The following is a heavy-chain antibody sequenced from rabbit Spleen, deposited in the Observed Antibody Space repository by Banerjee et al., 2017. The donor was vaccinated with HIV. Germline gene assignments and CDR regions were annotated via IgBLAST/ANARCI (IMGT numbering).Heavy chain of an antibody. D-gene: IGHD6-1*01. Sequence: QSLEESGGDLVKPGASLTLTCIASGVSFSGDSYMCWVRQAPGKGLEWIACIDTGNSAFTYFASWAKGRFTISKTSSTTVTLQMTSLTAADTATYFCARAIAYGYAGDAYPPYAMDLWGQGTLVTVS. CDR2: IDTGNSAFT. CDR1: GVSFSGDSY. CDR3: ARAIAYGYAGDAYPPYAMDL. J-gene: IGHJ6*01. V-gene: IGHV1S40*01.